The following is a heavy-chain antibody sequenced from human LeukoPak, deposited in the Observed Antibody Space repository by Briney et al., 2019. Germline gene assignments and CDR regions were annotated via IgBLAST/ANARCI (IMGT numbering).Heavy chain of an antibody. CDR3: AKGAQDYGDSTTDY. D-gene: IGHD4-17*01. J-gene: IGHJ4*02. CDR2: VSGSGGRT. Sequence: PGGSLRLSCAASAFTFSSYAMSWFRQAPGKGLEWVSVVSGSGGRTYYADSVKGRFTISRGNSKNTLFLQMNSLRAEDTAVYYCAKGAQDYGDSTTDYWGQGTLVTVSS. V-gene: IGHV3-23*01. CDR1: AFTFSSYA.